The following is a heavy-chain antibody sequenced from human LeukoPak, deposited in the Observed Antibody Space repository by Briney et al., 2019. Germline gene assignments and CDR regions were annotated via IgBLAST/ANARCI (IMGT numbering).Heavy chain of an antibody. V-gene: IGHV1-2*06. CDR3: ARGGLANNDY. D-gene: IGHD6-19*01. Sequence: ASVKVSCKASGYTFTGYYTHWVRQAPGQGLEWMGRINPNSGSTNYAQKFQGRVTLTRDTSISTAYMELRRLRSDDTAVYYCARGGLANNDYWGQGTLVTVSS. CDR1: GYTFTGYY. CDR2: INPNSGST. J-gene: IGHJ4*02.